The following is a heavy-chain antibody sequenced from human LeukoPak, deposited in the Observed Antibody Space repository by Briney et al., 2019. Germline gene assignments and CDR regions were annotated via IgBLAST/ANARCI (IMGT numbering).Heavy chain of an antibody. Sequence: VGSLRLSCAASGFTFSSYWMSWVRQAPGKGLEWVADIQQDGREKYYVDSVKGRFTISRDNAKNSLYLQMNSLRAEDTAVYYCARGRRSDGSGPPYFDYWGQGTLVTVSS. CDR3: ARGRRSDGSGPPYFDY. V-gene: IGHV3-7*01. J-gene: IGHJ4*02. CDR2: IQQDGREK. D-gene: IGHD6-19*01. CDR1: GFTFSSYW.